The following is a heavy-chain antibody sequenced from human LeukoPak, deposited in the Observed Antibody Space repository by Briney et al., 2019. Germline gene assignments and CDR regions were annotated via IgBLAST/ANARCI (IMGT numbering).Heavy chain of an antibody. CDR1: GYTFTDYF. D-gene: IGHD3-22*01. J-gene: IGHJ6*02. CDR3: AREYYYDSSGYSVDYYYYGMDV. V-gene: IGHV1-2*02. Sequence: ASVKVSCKTSGYTFTDYFVHWVRQAPGQGLEWMGWINPNSGGTEYAQKFLGRVTMTRDTPISTAYMELSRLRSDDTAVYFCAREYYYDSSGYSVDYYYYGMDVWGQGTTVTVSS. CDR2: INPNSGGT.